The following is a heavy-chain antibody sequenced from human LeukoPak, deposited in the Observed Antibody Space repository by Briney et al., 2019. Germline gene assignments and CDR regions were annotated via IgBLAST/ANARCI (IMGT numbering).Heavy chain of an antibody. D-gene: IGHD2-21*02. V-gene: IGHV4-59*01. Sequence: SETLSLTCTVSGGSIDDYYWSWIRQPPGKGLEWIGYIYYTGSTSYNPSLQSRLTIPIDTSKTQFSLRLTSATAADTAVYFCARGVTQWGQGTLVTVSS. CDR2: IYYTGST. CDR3: ARGVTQ. CDR1: GGSIDDYY. J-gene: IGHJ4*02.